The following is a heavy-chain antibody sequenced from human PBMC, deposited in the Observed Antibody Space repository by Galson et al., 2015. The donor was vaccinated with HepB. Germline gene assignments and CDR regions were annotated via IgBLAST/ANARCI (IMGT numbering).Heavy chain of an antibody. J-gene: IGHJ4*02. Sequence: SLRLSCAASGFTFSDYYMSWIRQAPGKGLEWVSYISSSSSYTNYADSVKGRFTISRDNAKNSLYLQMNSLRAEDTAVYYCARYDPTGGFDYWGQGTLVTVSS. D-gene: IGHD3-16*01. CDR3: ARYDPTGGFDY. V-gene: IGHV3-11*06. CDR2: ISSSSSYT. CDR1: GFTFSDYY.